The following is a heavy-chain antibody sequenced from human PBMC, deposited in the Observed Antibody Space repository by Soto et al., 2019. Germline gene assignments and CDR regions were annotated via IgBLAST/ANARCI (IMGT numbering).Heavy chain of an antibody. D-gene: IGHD3-3*01. J-gene: IGHJ4*02. CDR3: ARTYDFWSGYYLPY. Sequence: SETLSLTCAVYGGSFSGYYWSWIRQPPGKGLEWIGEINHSGSTNYNPSLKSRVTISVDTSKNQFSLKLSSVTAADTAVYYCARTYDFWSGYYLPYWGQGTLVTVS. CDR1: GGSFSGYY. V-gene: IGHV4-34*01. CDR2: INHSGST.